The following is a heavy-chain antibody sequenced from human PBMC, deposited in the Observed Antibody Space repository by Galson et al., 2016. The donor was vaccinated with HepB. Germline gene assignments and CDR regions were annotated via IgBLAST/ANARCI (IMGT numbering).Heavy chain of an antibody. V-gene: IGHV3-33*01. CDR3: ARGEEEAAMEPFDY. D-gene: IGHD5-18*01. J-gene: IGHJ4*02. Sequence: SLRLSCAASGFTFSSYGMHWVRQAPGKGLERVALIWHDGSNKYYIDSVKGRFTISRDNSRDTLYLQMDSLRAEDTAVYYCARGEEEAAMEPFDYWGQGTLVTVSS. CDR1: GFTFSSYG. CDR2: IWHDGSNK.